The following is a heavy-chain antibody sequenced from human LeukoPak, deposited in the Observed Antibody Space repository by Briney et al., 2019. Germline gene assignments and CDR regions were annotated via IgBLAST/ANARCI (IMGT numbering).Heavy chain of an antibody. Sequence: PSETLSLTCTVSGYSISSGYYWGWIRQPPGKGLEWIGSIYHSGSTYYNPSLKSRVTISVDTSKNQFSLKLSSVTAADTAVYYCARESMVRGNDAFDIWGQGTMVTVSS. D-gene: IGHD3-10*01. CDR2: IYHSGST. V-gene: IGHV4-38-2*02. J-gene: IGHJ3*02. CDR1: GYSISSGYY. CDR3: ARESMVRGNDAFDI.